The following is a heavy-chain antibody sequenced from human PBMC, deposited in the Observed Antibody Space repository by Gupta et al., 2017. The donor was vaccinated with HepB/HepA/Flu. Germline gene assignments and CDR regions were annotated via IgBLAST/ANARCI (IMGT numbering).Heavy chain of an antibody. Sequence: GNNKNYADSVKGRFTISRDNSRNTVFLQMNRLRAEDTAVYYCARDGGIYYLDHWGQGTLVTVSS. CDR2: GNNK. V-gene: IGHV3-30-3*01. CDR3: ARDGGIYYLDH. D-gene: IGHD1-26*01. J-gene: IGHJ4*02.